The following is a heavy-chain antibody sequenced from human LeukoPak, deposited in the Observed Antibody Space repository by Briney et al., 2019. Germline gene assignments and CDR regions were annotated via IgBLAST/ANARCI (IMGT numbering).Heavy chain of an antibody. Sequence: GGSLRLSCEGTGFTFEDFAMHWVRQAPGKGLEWVAGITWNSGRVDYADSVKGRFTISRDNARKSVYLQMNSLRPGDTAFYYCAKTHDGSGFLNDAYDVWGQGAMVTLCS. D-gene: IGHD3-22*01. CDR1: GFTFEDFA. V-gene: IGHV3-9*01. J-gene: IGHJ3*01. CDR3: AKTHDGSGFLNDAYDV. CDR2: ITWNSGRV.